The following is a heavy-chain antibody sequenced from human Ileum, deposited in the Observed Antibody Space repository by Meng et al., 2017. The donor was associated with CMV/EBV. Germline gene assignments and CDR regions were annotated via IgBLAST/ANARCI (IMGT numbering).Heavy chain of an antibody. D-gene: IGHD3-10*01. V-gene: IGHV3-23*01. CDR2: FGANGDYI. CDR3: AKVSTFAYGPGSYFDH. Sequence: GESLKISCAVSGSSFSNYAMTWVRQAPGKGLEWVSGFGANGDYINYADSVRGRFTISRDNSMNTMYLQLNNLRAEDTALYYCAKVSTFAYGPGSYFDHWGQGTLVTVSS. CDR1: GSSFSNYA. J-gene: IGHJ4*02.